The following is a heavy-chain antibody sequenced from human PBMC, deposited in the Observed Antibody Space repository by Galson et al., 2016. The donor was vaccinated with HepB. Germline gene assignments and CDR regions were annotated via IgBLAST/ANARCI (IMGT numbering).Heavy chain of an antibody. CDR3: AKRYCSGGSCYHVDH. CDR2: INQDGSEK. CDR1: GFTLSTYW. Sequence: SLRLSCAASGFTLSTYWMSWVRQAPGKGLEWVANINQDGSEKYYVDSVKGRFTISRDNAKNSLYLQMNSLRAEDTAMYYCAKRYCSGGSCYHVDHWGQGTLVTVSS. J-gene: IGHJ5*02. V-gene: IGHV3-7*01. D-gene: IGHD2-15*01.